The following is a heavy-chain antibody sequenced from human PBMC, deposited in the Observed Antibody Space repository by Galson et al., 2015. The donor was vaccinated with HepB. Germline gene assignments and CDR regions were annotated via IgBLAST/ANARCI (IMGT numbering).Heavy chain of an antibody. V-gene: IGHV3-30-3*01. CDR2: ISYDGSNK. Sequence: SLRLSCAASGFTFSTYAMHWVRQTPGKGLDWVALISYDGSNKDYADSVKGRFTISRDNSKNSLYLQMNSLRLEDTAVYYCARDNRSSGTDNWGQGTLVTVSS. CDR1: GFTFSTYA. CDR3: ARDNRSSGTDN. D-gene: IGHD3-22*01. J-gene: IGHJ4*02.